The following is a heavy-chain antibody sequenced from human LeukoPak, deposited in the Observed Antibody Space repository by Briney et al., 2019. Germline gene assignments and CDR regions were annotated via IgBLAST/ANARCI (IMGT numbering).Heavy chain of an antibody. J-gene: IGHJ4*02. V-gene: IGHV1-46*01. CDR2: IKPSAGST. CDR3: AREFPGTAPDY. Sequence: ASVKVPCKASGYIFTNYYMHWVRQAPGQGLEWMGIIKPSAGSTIYAQKFQGRVTMTWDTSTSTVYMELSSLRSEDTAMFYCAREFPGTAPDYWGQGTLVTVSS. CDR1: GYIFTNYY.